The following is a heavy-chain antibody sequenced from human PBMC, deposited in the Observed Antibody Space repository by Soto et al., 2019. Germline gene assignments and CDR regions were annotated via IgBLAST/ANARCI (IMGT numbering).Heavy chain of an antibody. Sequence: SVKVSCKAPGGSFGSYAISWVRQAPGQGLEWMGGIIPIFGTANYAQKFQGRVTITADESTSTAYMELSSLRSEDTAVYYCASYYYDSNNYSYVPEVYWGQGTLVTVSS. CDR1: GGSFGSYA. D-gene: IGHD3-22*01. J-gene: IGHJ4*02. CDR3: ASYYYDSNNYSYVPEVY. V-gene: IGHV1-69*13. CDR2: IIPIFGTA.